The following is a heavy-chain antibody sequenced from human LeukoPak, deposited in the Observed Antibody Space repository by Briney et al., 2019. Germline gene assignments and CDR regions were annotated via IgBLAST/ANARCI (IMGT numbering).Heavy chain of an antibody. CDR2: LYSGGTT. J-gene: IGHJ4*02. D-gene: IGHD5-24*01. Sequence: GGSLRLSCAASGFTVSSNYMNWVRQAPGKGLEWVSVLYSGGTTYYADSVRGRFTISRDNSKNTLYLQMNSLRAEDTAVYYCARDVEMDYWGQGTLVTVSS. CDR1: GFTVSSNY. V-gene: IGHV3-66*02. CDR3: ARDVEMDY.